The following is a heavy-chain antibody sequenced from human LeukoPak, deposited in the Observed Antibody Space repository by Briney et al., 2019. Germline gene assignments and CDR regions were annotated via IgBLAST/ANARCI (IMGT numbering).Heavy chain of an antibody. CDR1: GYTFTTYW. CDR3: ARTEALNAFDT. CDR2: IYPGDSDI. Sequence: GASLQISSKCVGYTFTTYWIAWVRPLPGKGLEWMGVIYPGDSDIRYSPSFKGQVIISADKSITTAYLQWNLLEAADTAMYYCARTEALNAFDTWGERTIGTVSS. V-gene: IGHV5-51*01. J-gene: IGHJ3*02.